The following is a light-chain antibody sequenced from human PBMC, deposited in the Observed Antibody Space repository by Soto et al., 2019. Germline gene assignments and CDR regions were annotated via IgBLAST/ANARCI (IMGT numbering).Light chain of an antibody. J-gene: IGKJ2*01. CDR2: GAS. CDR1: QSINSE. CDR3: QQGHNWPLT. V-gene: IGKV3-15*01. Sequence: EIVMTQSPATLYLSPGERAALSCRASQSINSELAWYQQKPGQPPRLLIYGASTMATGVPARFTGSESGSEFTLTISGLQSEDFAVYYCQQGHNWPLTFGQGTRLEI.